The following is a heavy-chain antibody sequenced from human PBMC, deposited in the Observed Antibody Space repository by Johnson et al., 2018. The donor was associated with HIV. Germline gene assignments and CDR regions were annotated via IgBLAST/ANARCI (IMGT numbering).Heavy chain of an antibody. D-gene: IGHD4-17*01. J-gene: IGHJ3*02. CDR3: ARGEDGVDAFDI. V-gene: IGHV3-30-3*01. Sequence: QEQLVESGGGVMQPGKSLRLSCEASGFTFSSYAMHWVRQAPGKGLEWVAVISYDGSNKYYADSVKGRFTISRDNSKNTLYLQMNSLRAEDTAVYYCARGEDGVDAFDIWGQGTMVTVSS. CDR1: GFTFSSYA. CDR2: ISYDGSNK.